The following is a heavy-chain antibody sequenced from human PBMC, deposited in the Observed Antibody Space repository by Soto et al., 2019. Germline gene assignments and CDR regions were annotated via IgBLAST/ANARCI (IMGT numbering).Heavy chain of an antibody. D-gene: IGHD6-19*01. CDR1: GFTFSSYA. V-gene: IGHV3-23*01. CDR2: ISGSGGRT. J-gene: IGHJ5*02. Sequence: GGSLRLSCAASGFTFSSYAMSWVRQAPGKGLEWVSGISGSGGRTYYADSVKGRFTISRDNSKNTLYLQMNSLRAEDTAVYYCAKDSGGWYPEGWFDPWGQGTLVTVSS. CDR3: AKDSGGWYPEGWFDP.